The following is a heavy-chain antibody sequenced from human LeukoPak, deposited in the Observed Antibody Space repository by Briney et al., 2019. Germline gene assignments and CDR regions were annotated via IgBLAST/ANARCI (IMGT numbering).Heavy chain of an antibody. CDR3: ARENYGDYVFDY. V-gene: IGHV4-39*06. Sequence: PSETLPLTCTVSGGSISSSNYYWGWIRQSPGKGLEWIGSIYYRGSINYNPSLKRRVTISVDTSKNQFTLGLTSVTAADTAIDYCARENYGDYVFDYWGQGTLVTVSS. D-gene: IGHD4-17*01. J-gene: IGHJ4*02. CDR1: GGSISSSNYY. CDR2: IYYRGSI.